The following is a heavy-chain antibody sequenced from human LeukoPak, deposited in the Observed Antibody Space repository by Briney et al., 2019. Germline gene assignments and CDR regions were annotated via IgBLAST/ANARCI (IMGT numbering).Heavy chain of an antibody. CDR3: ARFMTTVTTSYSDY. J-gene: IGHJ4*02. D-gene: IGHD4-17*01. V-gene: IGHV5-51*01. Sequence: GESLKISCKGSGYSFTNYWIGWVRQMPGKSLEWMGIIYPGDSDTRYNPSFQGQVTISADKSISTAYLQWSSLKASDTAMYYCARFMTTVTTSYSDYWGQGTLVTVSS. CDR2: IYPGDSDT. CDR1: GYSFTNYW.